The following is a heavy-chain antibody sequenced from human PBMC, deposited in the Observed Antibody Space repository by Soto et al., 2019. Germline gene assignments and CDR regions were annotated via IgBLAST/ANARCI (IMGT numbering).Heavy chain of an antibody. J-gene: IGHJ5*02. CDR1: GFTFGDYA. V-gene: IGHV3-49*04. CDR3: TRAQYYYDP. D-gene: IGHD3-10*01. Sequence: LRLSCTASGFTFGDYAMSWVRQAPGKGLEWVGFIRSKAYGGTTEYAASVKGRFTISRDDSKSIAYLQMNSLKTEDTAVYYCTRAQYYYDPWGQGTLVTVSS. CDR2: IRSKAYGGTT.